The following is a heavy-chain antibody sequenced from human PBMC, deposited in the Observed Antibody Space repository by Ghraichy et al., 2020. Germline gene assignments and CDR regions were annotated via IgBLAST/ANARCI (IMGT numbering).Heavy chain of an antibody. V-gene: IGHV4-34*01. D-gene: IGHD5-18*01. CDR1: GGSFSGYY. Sequence: SETLSLTCAVYGGSFSGYYWSWIRQPPGKGLEWIGEINHSGSTNYNPSLKSRVTISVDTSKNQFSLKLSSVTAADTAVYYCARALPKYSYGLFGVYFDYWGQGTLVTVSS. CDR2: INHSGST. CDR3: ARALPKYSYGLFGVYFDY. J-gene: IGHJ4*02.